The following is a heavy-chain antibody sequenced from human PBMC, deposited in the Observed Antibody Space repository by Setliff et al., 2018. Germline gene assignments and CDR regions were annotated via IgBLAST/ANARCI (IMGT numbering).Heavy chain of an antibody. CDR2: INTNTGNP. V-gene: IGHV7-4-1*02. Sequence: GASVKVSCKTSGYTFTTYAISWMRQAPGQGLEWTGWINTNTGNPSYAQDFTGRFVFSLDTSVSTAYLQISSLKAEDTAVYYCARASRFGTIVYKGYYYMDVWGKGTTVTVSS. CDR3: ARASRFGTIVYKGYYYMDV. J-gene: IGHJ6*03. D-gene: IGHD3-10*01. CDR1: GYTFTTYA.